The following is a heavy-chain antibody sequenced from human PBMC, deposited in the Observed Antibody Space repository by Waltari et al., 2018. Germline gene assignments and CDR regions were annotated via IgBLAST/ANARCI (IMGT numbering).Heavy chain of an antibody. CDR2: IYSSGST. CDR1: GFTVSSDY. Sequence: EVQLVETGGGLIQPGGSLRLSCAASGFTVSSDYMIWVRQAPGKGLECVSVIYSSGSTYYADSVKGRFTISRDNSKNTVYLQMHSLRAEDTAVYYCAREGVDTANDYWGQGTQVTVSS. V-gene: IGHV3-53*02. CDR3: AREGVDTANDY. D-gene: IGHD5-18*01. J-gene: IGHJ4*02.